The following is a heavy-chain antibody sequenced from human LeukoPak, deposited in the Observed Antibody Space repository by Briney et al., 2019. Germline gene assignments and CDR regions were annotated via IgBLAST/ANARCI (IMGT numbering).Heavy chain of an antibody. V-gene: IGHV3-53*01. CDR2: IYSDNT. J-gene: IGHJ3*02. CDR3: AKNHDSISYHTDDAFDI. CDR1: GFTVSTNS. D-gene: IGHD3-22*01. Sequence: GGSLRLSCTVSGFTVSTNSMSWVRQAPGKGLEWVSFIYSDNTHYSDSVKGRFTISRDNSKNTLYLQMNSLRAEDTAVYYCAKNHDSISYHTDDAFDIWGPGTMVTVSS.